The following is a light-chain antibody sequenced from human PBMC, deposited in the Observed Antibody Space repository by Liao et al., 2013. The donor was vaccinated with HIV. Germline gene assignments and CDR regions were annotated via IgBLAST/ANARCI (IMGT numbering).Light chain of an antibody. J-gene: IGLJ1*01. CDR1: YIRGKL. Sequence: SYVLTQPPSVSVAPGKTARITCGGHYIRGKLVHWYQQKPGQAPVLVIYYDSDRPSGIPERFSGSNSGNTATLTISGTQAMDEADYYCQAWDSNSYVFGNGTKVTVL. V-gene: IGLV3-21*01. CDR3: QAWDSNSYV. CDR2: YDS.